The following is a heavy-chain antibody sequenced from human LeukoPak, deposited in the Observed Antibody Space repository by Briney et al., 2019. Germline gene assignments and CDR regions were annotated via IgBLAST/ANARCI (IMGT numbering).Heavy chain of an antibody. CDR2: ISDDGSNE. J-gene: IGHJ4*02. V-gene: IGHV3-30*03. CDR3: AGGWYFFDY. CDR1: GFSFSSYG. Sequence: GGSLRLSCAASGFSFSSYGMHWVRQAPGKGLEWVAGISDDGSNEYYADSVRGRFTISRDNSKNVLYPQMNSMRAEDTAVYYCAGGWYFFDYCGQGTLVIVSS. D-gene: IGHD2-15*01.